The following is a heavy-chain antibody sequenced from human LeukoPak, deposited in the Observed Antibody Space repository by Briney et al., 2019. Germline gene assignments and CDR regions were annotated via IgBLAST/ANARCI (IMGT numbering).Heavy chain of an antibody. V-gene: IGHV3-33*06. CDR2: IWHDGSNK. J-gene: IGHJ3*02. CDR3: AKAFLDHDAFDI. Sequence: GRSLRLSCAASGFTFSNYGMHWVRQAPGKGLEWVAVIWHDGSNKYYADSVKGRFTIARDNSKNTVFLQMNSLRAEDTAVYYCAKAFLDHDAFDIWGQGTMVTVSS. CDR1: GFTFSNYG.